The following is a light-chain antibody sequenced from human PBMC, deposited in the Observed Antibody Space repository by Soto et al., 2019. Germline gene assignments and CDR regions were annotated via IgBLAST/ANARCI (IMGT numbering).Light chain of an antibody. CDR3: GSWDSSLSAYV. CDR2: DDN. Sequence: QSVMTQPPSVSAAPGQKVTISCSGSSSNIGGNSVSWYQQLPGTAPKLLIYDDNKRPSGIPDRFSGSKSGTSATLGITGFQTGDEDDYYCGSWDSSLSAYVFGNGTKLTVL. J-gene: IGLJ1*01. V-gene: IGLV1-51*01. CDR1: SSNIGGNS.